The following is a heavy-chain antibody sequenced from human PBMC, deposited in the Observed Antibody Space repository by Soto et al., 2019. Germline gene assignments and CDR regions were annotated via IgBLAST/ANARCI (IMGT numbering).Heavy chain of an antibody. V-gene: IGHV4-34*01. CDR2: INHSGST. D-gene: IGHD3-9*01. CDR3: ARGWYLTGYYPSLGWFDP. CDR1: GGSFSGYY. J-gene: IGHJ5*02. Sequence: SETLSLTCAVYGGSFSGYYWSWIRQPPGKGLEWIGEINHSGSTNYNPSLKSRVTISVDTSKNQFSLKLSSVTAADTAVYYCARGWYLTGYYPSLGWFDPWGQGTLVTVSS.